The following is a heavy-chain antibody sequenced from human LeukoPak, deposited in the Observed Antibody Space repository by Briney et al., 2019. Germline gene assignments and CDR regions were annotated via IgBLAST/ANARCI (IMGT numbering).Heavy chain of an antibody. CDR1: GFTFINYG. V-gene: IGHV3-30*18. CDR3: ANYGDYQYFDC. J-gene: IGHJ4*02. D-gene: IGHD4-17*01. CDR2: ISYDGTNK. Sequence: AGGSLRLSCAASGFTFINYGMHWVRQAPGKGLEWVAVISYDGTNKYYADSVKGRFTISRDNSKNTLYLQMNSLKTDDTAVYYCANYGDYQYFDCWGQGTPVTVSS.